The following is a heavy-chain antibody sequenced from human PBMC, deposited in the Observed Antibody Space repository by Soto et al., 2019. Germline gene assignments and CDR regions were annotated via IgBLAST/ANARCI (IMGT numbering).Heavy chain of an antibody. CDR3: ARIRGGGYNWDESSYFDY. J-gene: IGHJ4*02. V-gene: IGHV3-23*01. D-gene: IGHD5-12*01. CDR1: GFTFSSYG. Sequence: GGSLRLSCAASGFTFSSYGMSWVRQAPGKGLEWVSVISDGGGSTFYADSVKTRLTISKDTSKNQVVLTMTNMDPVDTAKYYCARIRGGGYNWDESSYFDYWGQGTLVTVSS. CDR2: ISDGGGST.